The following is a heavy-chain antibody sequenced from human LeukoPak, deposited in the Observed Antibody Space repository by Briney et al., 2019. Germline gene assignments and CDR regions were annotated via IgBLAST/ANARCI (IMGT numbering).Heavy chain of an antibody. CDR1: GFTFSSYS. V-gene: IGHV3-21*04. CDR3: AKDLVVVPAASPFDY. D-gene: IGHD2-2*01. Sequence: GGSLRLSCAASGFTFSSYSMNWVRQAPGKGLEWVSSISSSSSYIYYADSVKGRFTTSRDNSKNTLYLQMNSLRAEDTAVYYCAKDLVVVPAASPFDYWGQGTLVTVSS. J-gene: IGHJ4*02. CDR2: ISSSSSYI.